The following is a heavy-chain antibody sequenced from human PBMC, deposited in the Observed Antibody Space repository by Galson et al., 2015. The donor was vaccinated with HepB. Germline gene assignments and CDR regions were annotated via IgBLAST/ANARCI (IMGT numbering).Heavy chain of an antibody. CDR3: ASLWFGEWTKGHLDV. CDR2: INQHGTEK. J-gene: IGHJ6*02. D-gene: IGHD3-10*01. CDR1: GFTFSSYW. Sequence: SLRLSCAASGFTFSSYWMTWVRRAPGKGLEWVANINQHGTEKYYVDSVKGRFTISRDNAKNSLYLQINILGAEDTAVYYCASLWFGEWTKGHLDVWGQGTTVTVSS. V-gene: IGHV3-7*03.